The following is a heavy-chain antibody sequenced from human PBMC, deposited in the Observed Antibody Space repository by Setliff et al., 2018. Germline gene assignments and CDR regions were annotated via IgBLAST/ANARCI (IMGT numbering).Heavy chain of an antibody. V-gene: IGHV4-39*01. CDR1: GVDVIERLYY. CDR3: ARHFYPPDFFAH. Sequence: PSETLSLTCSASGVDVIERLYYWSWVRQSPGKGLEWIGTRYYTGTTFYNPSLESRVALSLDASEKKFSLNLRSVTTADTAVYYCARHFYPPDFFAHWGQGLLVTV. J-gene: IGHJ4*02. D-gene: IGHD3-3*01. CDR2: RYYTGTT.